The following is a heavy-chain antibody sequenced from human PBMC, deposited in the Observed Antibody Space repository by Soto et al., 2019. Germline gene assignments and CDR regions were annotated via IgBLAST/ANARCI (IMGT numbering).Heavy chain of an antibody. CDR2: IREDGNEI. Sequence: PGGSLRLSCAASGFTLRSYWMAWVRQTPGKGLEFVANIREDGNEINYVDSVKGRFTISRDNAKNSLFLQMNSLRDEDTAVYYCGTDQWGGVFDIGGQGTMVTVSS. J-gene: IGHJ3*02. D-gene: IGHD3-10*01. CDR3: GTDQWGGVFDI. CDR1: GFTLRSYW. V-gene: IGHV3-7*01.